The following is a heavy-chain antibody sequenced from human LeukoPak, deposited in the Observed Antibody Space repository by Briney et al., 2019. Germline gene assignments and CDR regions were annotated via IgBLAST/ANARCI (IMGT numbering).Heavy chain of an antibody. CDR2: ISTYNGDT. J-gene: IGHJ4*02. V-gene: IGHV1-18*01. Sequence: GASVKVSCKASGYTFTTYGISWVRQAPGQGLEWMGWISTYNGDTNYAQKLQGRVTMTADTSTSTTYMELRSLRSDDTAVYYCARGVAGTPFDYWGQGTLVTVSS. D-gene: IGHD6-19*01. CDR3: ARGVAGTPFDY. CDR1: GYTFTTYG.